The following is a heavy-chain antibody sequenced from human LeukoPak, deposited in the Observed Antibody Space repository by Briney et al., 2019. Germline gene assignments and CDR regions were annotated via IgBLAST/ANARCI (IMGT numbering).Heavy chain of an antibody. D-gene: IGHD5-18*01. CDR1: GFTFSSYA. CDR2: ISYDGSNK. Sequence: GGSLRLSCAASGFTFSSYAMHWVRQAPGKGLEWVAVISYDGSNKYYADSVKGRFTISRDNSKNTLYLQMNSLRAEDTAVCYCASRKDTPHLPDYWGEGTLVTVSS. V-gene: IGHV3-30-3*01. CDR3: ASRKDTPHLPDY. J-gene: IGHJ4*02.